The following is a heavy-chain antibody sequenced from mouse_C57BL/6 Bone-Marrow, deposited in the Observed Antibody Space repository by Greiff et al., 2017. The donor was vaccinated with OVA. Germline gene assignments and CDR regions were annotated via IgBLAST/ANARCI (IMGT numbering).Heavy chain of an antibody. J-gene: IGHJ3*01. V-gene: IGHV1-82*01. CDR3: ARGGLRPLAY. D-gene: IGHD2-4*01. CDR2: IYPGDGDT. CDR1: GYVFSSSW. Sequence: VQLQQSGPELVKPGASVKISCKASGYVFSSSWMNWVKQRPGKGLEWIGRIYPGDGDTNYNGKFKGKATLTADKSSSTAYMQLSSLTSEDSAVYFCARGGLRPLAYWGQGTLVTVSA.